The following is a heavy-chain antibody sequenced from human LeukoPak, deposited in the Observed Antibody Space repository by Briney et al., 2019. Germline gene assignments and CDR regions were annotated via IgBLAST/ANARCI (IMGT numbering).Heavy chain of an antibody. J-gene: IGHJ4*02. CDR3: ASLNYDY. CDR1: GFTFSSYG. V-gene: IGHV3-33*01. D-gene: IGHD5-24*01. CDR2: IWYDGSNK. Sequence: GGSLRLSCAASGFTFSSYGMHWLRQAQGMGLGWVAVIWYDGSNKYYADSVKGRFTISRDNSKNTLYLQMNSLRAEDTAVYYCASLNYDYWGQGTLVTVSS.